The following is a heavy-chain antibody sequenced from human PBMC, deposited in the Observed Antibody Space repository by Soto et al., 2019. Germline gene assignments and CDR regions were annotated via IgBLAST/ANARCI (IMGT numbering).Heavy chain of an antibody. CDR3: TKDWIRFDY. D-gene: IGHD2-2*03. Sequence: GGSLRLSCAASGFTFSSYAINWVRQAPEKGLEWVSSIGGGGGTTYYADSVKGRFTISRDNSKNTLYLQMNSLRAEDTAVYYCTKDWIRFDYWGQGTLVTVSS. J-gene: IGHJ4*02. CDR2: IGGGGGTT. CDR1: GFTFSSYA. V-gene: IGHV3-23*01.